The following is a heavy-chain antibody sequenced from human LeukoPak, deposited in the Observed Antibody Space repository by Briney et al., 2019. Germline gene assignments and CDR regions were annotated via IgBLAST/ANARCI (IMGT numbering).Heavy chain of an antibody. CDR1: GFIFSNYG. CDR2: IRYDGNLQ. Sequence: GGSLTLSCAASGFIFSNYGFHWVRQAPGKGLEWVAVIRYDGNLQYHADSVKGRFTVSKDNFKDTLYLHMNGLRPEDSAVYYCSREASEAFDIWGQGLMVTVS. V-gene: IGHV3-30*02. J-gene: IGHJ3*02. CDR3: SREASEAFDI.